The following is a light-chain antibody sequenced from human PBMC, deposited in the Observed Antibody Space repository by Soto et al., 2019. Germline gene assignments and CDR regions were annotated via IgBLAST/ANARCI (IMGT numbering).Light chain of an antibody. CDR2: DAS. CDR1: QSVSSY. CDR3: QQRSNWPPA. J-gene: IGKJ4*01. Sequence: IVFTQSPATLSLSPGERATLSCRASQSVSSYLAWYQQKPGQAPRLLIYDASNRATGIPARFSGSGSGTDFTLTISSLEPEDFAVYYCQQRSNWPPAFGGGTKVDI. V-gene: IGKV3-11*01.